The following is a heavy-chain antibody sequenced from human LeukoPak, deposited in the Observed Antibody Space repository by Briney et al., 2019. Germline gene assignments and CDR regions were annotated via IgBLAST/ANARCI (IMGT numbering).Heavy chain of an antibody. CDR2: ISAYNGNT. J-gene: IGHJ4*02. V-gene: IGHV1-18*01. D-gene: IGHD5-12*01. CDR3: ARSAVATITVQDY. CDR1: GYTFTSYA. Sequence: ASVKVSCKASGYTFTSYAMNWVRQAPGQGLEWMGWISAYNGNTNYAQKLQGRVTMTTDTSTSTAYMELRSLRSDDTAVYYCARSAVATITVQDYWGQGTLVTVSS.